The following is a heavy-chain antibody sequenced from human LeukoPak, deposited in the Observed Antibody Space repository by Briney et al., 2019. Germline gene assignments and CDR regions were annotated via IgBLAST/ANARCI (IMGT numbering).Heavy chain of an antibody. D-gene: IGHD3-10*01. V-gene: IGHV4-59*01. CDR3: ARMVLLWFGEIPDAFDI. CDR2: IYYSGST. Sequence: PSETLSLTCSVSGGSIRSYYWSWIRQPPGKGLEWIGYIYYSGSTNYNPSLKSRVTISVDTSKNQFSLKLNSVTAADTAVYYCARMVLLWFGEIPDAFDIWGQGTMVTVSS. J-gene: IGHJ3*02. CDR1: GGSIRSYY.